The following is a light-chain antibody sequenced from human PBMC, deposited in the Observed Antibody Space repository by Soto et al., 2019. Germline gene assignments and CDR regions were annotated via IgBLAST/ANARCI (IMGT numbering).Light chain of an antibody. CDR3: QQYNTYPLT. CDR2: KAS. J-gene: IGKJ4*01. V-gene: IGKV1-5*03. Sequence: DIQMTQSPSTLSASVGDRVTITCRASQSISTWLAWYQQKPGKAPKLLIYKASSLEGGVPSRFSGSVSGTEFNITISSLQPDDFATYYCQQYNTYPLTFGGGTTVDTK. CDR1: QSISTW.